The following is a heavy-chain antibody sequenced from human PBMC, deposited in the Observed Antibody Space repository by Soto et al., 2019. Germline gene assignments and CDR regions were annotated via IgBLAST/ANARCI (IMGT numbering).Heavy chain of an antibody. J-gene: IGHJ6*02. D-gene: IGHD6-6*01. Sequence: PGGSLRLSCAASGFTFSSYSMDWVRQAPGKGLEWVSYISSTSSTIYYADSVKGRFTISRDNAKNSLYLQMNSLRDEDTAVYYCARDLGLLPESYSSSAPQTYYYYYGMDVWGQGTTVTVSS. CDR3: ARDLGLLPESYSSSAPQTYYYYYGMDV. CDR2: ISSTSSTI. V-gene: IGHV3-48*02. CDR1: GFTFSSYS.